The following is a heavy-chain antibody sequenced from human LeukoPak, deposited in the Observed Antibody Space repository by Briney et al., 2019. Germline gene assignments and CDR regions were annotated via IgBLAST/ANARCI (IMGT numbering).Heavy chain of an antibody. CDR1: GFTFSSYA. J-gene: IGHJ6*02. V-gene: IGHV3-30*04. CDR3: ASDYGDYVPYYGMDV. D-gene: IGHD4-17*01. CDR2: ISYDGSNK. Sequence: GGSLRLSCAASGFTFSSYAMHWVRQAPGKGLEWVAVISYDGSNKYYADSVKGRFTISRDNSKNTLYLQMNSLRAEDTAVYYCASDYGDYVPYYGMDVWGQETTVTVSS.